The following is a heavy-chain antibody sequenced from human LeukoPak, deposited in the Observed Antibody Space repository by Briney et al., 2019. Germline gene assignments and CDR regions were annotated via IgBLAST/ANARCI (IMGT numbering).Heavy chain of an antibody. CDR3: ARVPLYWQDPFDF. Sequence: SETLSLPCGVSGGSFSGYYWSWVRPPPGKGLEWVWEDSQTGGGRTNYNPSLKSRVTISVDTSKNQFALELTSVTAADTAMYYCARVPLYWQDPFDFWGQGTLVTVSS. CDR1: GGSFSGYY. CDR2: DSQTGGGRT. J-gene: IGHJ4*02. V-gene: IGHV4-34*01. D-gene: IGHD2-8*02.